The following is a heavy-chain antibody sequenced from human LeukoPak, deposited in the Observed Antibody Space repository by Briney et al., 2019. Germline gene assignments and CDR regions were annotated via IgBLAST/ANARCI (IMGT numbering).Heavy chain of an antibody. D-gene: IGHD3-10*01. CDR3: ARERFGETDDAFDI. J-gene: IGHJ3*02. V-gene: IGHV3-74*01. CDR2: ITNDGSST. CDR1: GLTFSSHW. Sequence: GGSLRLSCAASGLTFSSHWMHWVRQAPGKGLVWVSRITNDGSSTTYADSVKGRFTISRDNAKNMLYLQVNSLRAEDTAVYYCARERFGETDDAFDIWGQGTMVTVSS.